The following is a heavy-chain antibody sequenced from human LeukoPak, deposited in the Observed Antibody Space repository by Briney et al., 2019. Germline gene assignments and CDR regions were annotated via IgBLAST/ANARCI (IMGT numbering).Heavy chain of an antibody. CDR3: ASGFQADYAELDY. Sequence: AASVKVSCKASGYTFTSYYMHWVRQAPGQGLEWMGIINPSGGSTSYAQKFQGRVTMTRDMSTSTAYMELSSLRSEDTAVYYCASGFQADYAELDYWGQGTLVTVSS. D-gene: IGHD3-16*01. V-gene: IGHV1-46*01. CDR2: INPSGGST. J-gene: IGHJ4*02. CDR1: GYTFTSYY.